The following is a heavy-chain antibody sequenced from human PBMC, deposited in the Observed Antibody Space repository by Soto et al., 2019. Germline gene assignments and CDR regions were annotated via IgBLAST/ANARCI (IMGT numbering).Heavy chain of an antibody. Sequence: GVSLRLSCAASGFTFSSYSMNWVRQAPGKGLEWVSSISSGSRYIYFADSVKGRFTISRDNAKNSLSLQMDSLRAEDTAVYYCARDMSATTVTTSAFDYWGQGTLVTVSS. J-gene: IGHJ4*02. CDR3: ARDMSATTVTTSAFDY. D-gene: IGHD4-17*01. CDR2: ISSGSRYI. V-gene: IGHV3-21*01. CDR1: GFTFSSYS.